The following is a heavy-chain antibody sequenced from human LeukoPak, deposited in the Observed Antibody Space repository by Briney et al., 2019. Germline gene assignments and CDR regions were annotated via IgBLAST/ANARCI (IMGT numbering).Heavy chain of an antibody. CDR1: GFTFSNYA. CDR3: ARSEGSITGTIGNWFDP. V-gene: IGHV4-59*08. D-gene: IGHD1-7*01. CDR2: IYYSGRT. Sequence: GSLRLSCAASGFTFSNYAMSWIRQHPGKGLEWIGYIYYSGRTNYNPSLKSRVTISVDTSKNQFSLKLSSVTAADTAVYYCARSEGSITGTIGNWFDPWGQGTLVTVSS. J-gene: IGHJ5*02.